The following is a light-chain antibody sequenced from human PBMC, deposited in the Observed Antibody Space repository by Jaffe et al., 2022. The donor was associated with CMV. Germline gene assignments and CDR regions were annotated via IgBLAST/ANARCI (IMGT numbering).Light chain of an antibody. CDR2: EVS. Sequence: QSALTQTPSASGSPGQSVTISCTGTSSDVGGYNYVSWYQQHPGKAPKLMIYEVSKRPSGVPDRFSGSKSGNTASLTVSGLQAEDEADYYCSSYTGSNNLLYVFGTGTKVTVL. V-gene: IGLV2-8*01. CDR1: SSDVGGYNY. J-gene: IGLJ1*01. CDR3: SSYTGSNNLLYV.